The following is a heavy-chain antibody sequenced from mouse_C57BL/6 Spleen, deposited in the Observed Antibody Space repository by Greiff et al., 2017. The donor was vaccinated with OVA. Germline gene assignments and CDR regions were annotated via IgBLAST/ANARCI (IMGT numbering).Heavy chain of an antibody. CDR1: GYAFSSSW. V-gene: IGHV1-82*01. D-gene: IGHD1-1*01. CDR3: ARWHYGSPYYFDY. Sequence: VQLQQSGPELVKPGASVTISCKASGYAFSSSWMNWVKQRPGKGLEWIGRIYPGDGDTNYNGKFKGKATLTADKSSSTAYMQLSSLTSEDSAVYFCARWHYGSPYYFDYWGQGTTLTVSS. CDR2: IYPGDGDT. J-gene: IGHJ2*01.